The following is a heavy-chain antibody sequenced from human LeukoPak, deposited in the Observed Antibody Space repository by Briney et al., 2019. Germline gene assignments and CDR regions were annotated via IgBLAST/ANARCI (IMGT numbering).Heavy chain of an antibody. CDR3: AGGRGITVTYFDY. V-gene: IGHV4-34*01. J-gene: IGHJ4*02. Sequence: SETLSLTCAVYGGSFSGYYWSWIRHPPGKGLGWIGEINHSGSTNYNPSLKSRVTISVDTSKNQFSLKLSSVTAADTAVYYCAGGRGITVTYFDYWGQGTLVTVSS. D-gene: IGHD4-17*01. CDR2: INHSGST. CDR1: GGSFSGYY.